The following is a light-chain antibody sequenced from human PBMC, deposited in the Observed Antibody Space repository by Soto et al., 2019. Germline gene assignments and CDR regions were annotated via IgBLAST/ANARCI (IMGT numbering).Light chain of an antibody. CDR3: QQYYSAPWT. J-gene: IGKJ1*01. Sequence: DIVMTQSPESLAVSLGERATINCKSSQSVLYNSNNKNYLAWYQQKPGQPPKLLIYWASTRDSGVPDRISGSGSGADFTLTISSLRAEDVAVYYCQQYYSAPWTFGQGTKVEIK. CDR2: WAS. V-gene: IGKV4-1*01. CDR1: QSVLYNSNNKNY.